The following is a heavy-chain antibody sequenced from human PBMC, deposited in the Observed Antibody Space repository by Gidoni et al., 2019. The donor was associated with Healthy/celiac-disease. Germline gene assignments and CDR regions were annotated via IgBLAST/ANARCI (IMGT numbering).Heavy chain of an antibody. Sequence: QVQLVQSGAEVKKPGASVKVSCQASGYTFTSYYMHWVRQAPGQGLEWMGIINPSGGSTSYAQKFQGRVTMTRDTSTSTVYMELSSLRSEDTAVYYCARDQEEDIVATIKEYYFDYWGQGTLVTVSS. CDR3: ARDQEEDIVATIKEYYFDY. CDR1: GYTFTSYY. J-gene: IGHJ4*02. V-gene: IGHV1-46*01. D-gene: IGHD5-12*01. CDR2: INPSGGST.